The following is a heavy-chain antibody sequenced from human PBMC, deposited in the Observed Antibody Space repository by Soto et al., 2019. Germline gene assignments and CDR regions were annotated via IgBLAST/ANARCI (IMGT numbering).Heavy chain of an antibody. V-gene: IGHV1-18*01. CDR1: GYTFSNYG. J-gene: IGHJ3*02. Sequence: GASVKVSCKASGYTFSNYGISWVRQAPGQGLEWMGWISPYNGNTKYTQKFQGRVTMTTDTSTSTAYMELRSLRSDDTAVFYCARDFGSGSYIAFDTWGQGTMVTVS. CDR3: ARDFGSGSYIAFDT. CDR2: ISPYNGNT. D-gene: IGHD3-10*01.